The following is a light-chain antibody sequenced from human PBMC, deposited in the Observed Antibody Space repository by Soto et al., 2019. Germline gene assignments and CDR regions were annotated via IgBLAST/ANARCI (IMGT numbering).Light chain of an antibody. V-gene: IGKV1D-12*01. CDR1: QGISSW. Sequence: DIEMTQPPAFVSTSLADRVTITCRASQGISSWLAWYQQKPGKAPKLLIYAATILQSGVPSRFSGSESGTDFSLTISSLQPEDFATYYCQQDNSSPLTFGQGTPLEIK. CDR3: QQDNSSPLT. CDR2: AAT. J-gene: IGKJ5*01.